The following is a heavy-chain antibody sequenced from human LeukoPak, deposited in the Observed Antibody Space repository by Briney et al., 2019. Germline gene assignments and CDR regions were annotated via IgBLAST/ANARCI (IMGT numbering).Heavy chain of an antibody. CDR2: ISSSSSYI. CDR1: GFTFSSYS. J-gene: IGHJ4*02. D-gene: IGHD3-10*01. V-gene: IGHV3-21*01. Sequence: GGSLRLSCAASGFTFSSYSMNWVRQAPGKGLEWVSSISSSSSYIHSADSVRGRFTISRDNAKNSLFLQMNSLRAEDTAVYYCARDLPYCYGSGCSFDYWGQGTLVTVSS. CDR3: ARDLPYCYGSGCSFDY.